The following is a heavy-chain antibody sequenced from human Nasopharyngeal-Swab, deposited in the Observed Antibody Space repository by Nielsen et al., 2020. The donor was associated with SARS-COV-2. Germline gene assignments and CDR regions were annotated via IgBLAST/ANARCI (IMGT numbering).Heavy chain of an antibody. Sequence: ASVKVSRKASTSTFNAYYIHWVRQAPGQGLEWMGRINPTTGGTLYTQTFEGRVTMTTDTSTSTTYMELRGLTSDDTAVYYCTRALSGVYDFWGQGALVTVSS. CDR2: INPTTGGT. J-gene: IGHJ4*02. CDR3: TRALSGVYDF. CDR1: TSTFNAYY. V-gene: IGHV1-2*06. D-gene: IGHD2-15*01.